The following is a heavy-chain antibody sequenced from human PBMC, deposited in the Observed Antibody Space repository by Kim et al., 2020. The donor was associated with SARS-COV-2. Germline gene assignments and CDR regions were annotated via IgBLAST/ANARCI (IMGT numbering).Heavy chain of an antibody. J-gene: IGHJ3*02. Sequence: TGDTFYPGSVKGRFTISREDAKNSLFLQMNGLRAGDTAVYYCVRWAFDIWGQGTMVTVSS. CDR3: VRWAFDI. V-gene: IGHV3-13*01. CDR2: TGDT.